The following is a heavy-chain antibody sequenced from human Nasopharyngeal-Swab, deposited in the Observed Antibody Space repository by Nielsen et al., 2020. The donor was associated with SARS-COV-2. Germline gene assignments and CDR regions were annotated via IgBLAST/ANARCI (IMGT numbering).Heavy chain of an antibody. D-gene: IGHD3-3*02. CDR1: GFSFSNYA. V-gene: IGHV3-23*01. CDR3: AKTQFILDWADY. J-gene: IGHJ4*02. Sequence: GESLKISCVASGFSFSNYAVSWVRQAPGKGLEWVSGISSSGDSTYYTGSVKGRFTISRDNSKNTLYLQMNSLRAEDTALYYCAKTQFILDWADYWGQGTLVTASS. CDR2: ISSSGDST.